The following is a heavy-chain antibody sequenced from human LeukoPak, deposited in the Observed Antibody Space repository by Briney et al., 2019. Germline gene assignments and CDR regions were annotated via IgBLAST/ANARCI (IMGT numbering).Heavy chain of an antibody. CDR3: ARDQVHGDYVVFYYYYGMDV. D-gene: IGHD4-17*01. V-gene: IGHV1-2*02. Sequence: ASVKVSCKASGGTFSSYAISWVRQAPGQGLEWMGWINPNSGGTNYAQKFQGRVTMTRDTSISTAYMELSRLRSDDTAVYYCARDQVHGDYVVFYYYYGMDVWGQGTTVTVSS. J-gene: IGHJ6*02. CDR2: INPNSGGT. CDR1: GGTFSSYA.